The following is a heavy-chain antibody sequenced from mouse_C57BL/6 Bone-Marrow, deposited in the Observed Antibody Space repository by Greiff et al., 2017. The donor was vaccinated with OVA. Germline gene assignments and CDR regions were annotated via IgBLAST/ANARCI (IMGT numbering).Heavy chain of an antibody. D-gene: IGHD2-1*01. Sequence: EVHLVESGGGLVKPGGSLKLSCAASGFTFSSYAMSWVRQTPEKRLEWVATISAGGSYTSYPDNVKGRFTISRDNAKNNLYLQMSHLKSEDTAMYYCARDQGNYWYFDVWGTGTTVTVSS. J-gene: IGHJ1*03. V-gene: IGHV5-4*01. CDR1: GFTFSSYA. CDR2: ISAGGSYT. CDR3: ARDQGNYWYFDV.